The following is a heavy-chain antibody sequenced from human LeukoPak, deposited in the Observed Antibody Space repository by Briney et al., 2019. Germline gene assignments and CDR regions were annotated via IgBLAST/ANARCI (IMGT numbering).Heavy chain of an antibody. CDR2: ISYDGSNK. Sequence: PGGSLRLSCAASGFAFNTYSMNWVRQAPGKGLEWVAVISYDGSNKYYADSVKGRFTISRDNSKNTLYLQLNSLRAEDTAVYYCARSLVVGATYPYHWGQGTLVTVSS. CDR3: ARSLVVGATYPYH. V-gene: IGHV3-30*03. D-gene: IGHD1-26*01. J-gene: IGHJ5*02. CDR1: GFAFNTYS.